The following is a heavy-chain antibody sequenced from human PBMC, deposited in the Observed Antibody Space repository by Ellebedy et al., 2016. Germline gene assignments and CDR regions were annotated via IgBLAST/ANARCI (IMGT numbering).Heavy chain of an antibody. CDR1: GDSISSRDHH. CDR3: ARVHIAPAGTLYYGMDV. D-gene: IGHD6-13*01. CDR2: IYYSGSS. J-gene: IGHJ6*02. Sequence: SETLSLTCTVSGDSISSRDHHWSWIRQHPGKGLEWIGYIYYSGSSYYNPSLKSRVTISVDTSKNQFSLKLSAVTAADTAVYYCARVHIAPAGTLYYGMDVWGQGTTVTVSS. V-gene: IGHV4-31*03.